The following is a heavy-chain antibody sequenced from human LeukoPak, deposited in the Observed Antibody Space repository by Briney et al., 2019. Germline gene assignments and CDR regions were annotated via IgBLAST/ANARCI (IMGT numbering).Heavy chain of an antibody. D-gene: IGHD2-2*02. Sequence: PSETLSPTCAVYGEPFNGYYWNWIRQSPGKGLEWIGEINHSGSTNYNPSLKSRVTISVDTSKNQFSLKLNSVTAADTAVYYCASRYFCSSTSCYTFDYWGQGTLVTVSS. CDR2: INHSGST. J-gene: IGHJ4*02. CDR3: ASRYFCSSTSCYTFDY. V-gene: IGHV4-34*01. CDR1: GEPFNGYY.